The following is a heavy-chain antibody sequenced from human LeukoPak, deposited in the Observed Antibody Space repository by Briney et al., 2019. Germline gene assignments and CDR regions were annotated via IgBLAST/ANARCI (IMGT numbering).Heavy chain of an antibody. CDR2: IYENGGTT. D-gene: IGHD2-21*01. CDR1: GFTFRSHA. V-gene: IGHV3-23*01. J-gene: IGHJ4*02. Sequence: GGSLRLSCVGSGFTFRSHAMSWVRQAPEKGLEFVSGIYENGGTTCYADSVKGRFSISRDNSRNTLYLQMDSLRGEDTAVYYCAKDFRIGYSAHFDYWGQGALVTVSS. CDR3: AKDFRIGYSAHFDY.